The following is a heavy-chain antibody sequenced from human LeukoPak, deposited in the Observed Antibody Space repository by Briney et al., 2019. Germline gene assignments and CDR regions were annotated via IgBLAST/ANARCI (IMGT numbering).Heavy chain of an antibody. CDR2: INHSGST. V-gene: IGHV4-34*01. J-gene: IGHJ4*01. CDR1: GGSFSGYY. Sequence: SETLSLTCAVYGGSFSGYYWSWIRQPPGKGLEWIGEINHSGSTNYNPSLKGRVTISVDTSKNQFSLKLSSVTAADTAVYYCARRRHGLGRYYMDYWGQGTLVTVSS. CDR3: ARRRHGLGRYYMDY. D-gene: IGHD3-10*01.